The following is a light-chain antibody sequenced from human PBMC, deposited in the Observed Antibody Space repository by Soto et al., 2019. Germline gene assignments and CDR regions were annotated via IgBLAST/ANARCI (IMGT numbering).Light chain of an antibody. CDR2: EAS. Sequence: EIVLTQSPATLSLSPGERATLSCRASQSVGNNLAWYQQKPGQAPGLLIYEASTRATGIPARFSGSGSGTDFTLTISSLEPEDVAVYYCQQHANWPLTFGGGNKVEIK. CDR3: QQHANWPLT. V-gene: IGKV3-11*01. CDR1: QSVGNN. J-gene: IGKJ4*01.